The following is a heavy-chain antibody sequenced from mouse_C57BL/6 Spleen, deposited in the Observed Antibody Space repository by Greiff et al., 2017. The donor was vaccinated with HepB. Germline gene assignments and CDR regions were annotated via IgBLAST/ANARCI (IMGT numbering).Heavy chain of an antibody. D-gene: IGHD2-3*01. CDR1: GFTFSDYG. Sequence: EVKLVESGGGLVKPGGSLKLSCAASGFTFSDYGMHWVRQAPEKGLEWVAYISSGSSTIYYADTVKGRFTISRDNAKNTLFLQMTSLRSEDTAMYYCARAGWLLRDYAMDYWGQGTSVTVSS. CDR2: ISSGSSTI. V-gene: IGHV5-17*01. CDR3: ARAGWLLRDYAMDY. J-gene: IGHJ4*01.